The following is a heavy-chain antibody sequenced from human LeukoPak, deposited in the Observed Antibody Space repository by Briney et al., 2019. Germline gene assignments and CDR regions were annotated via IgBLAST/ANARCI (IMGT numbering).Heavy chain of an antibody. J-gene: IGHJ5*02. Sequence: PSETLSLTCSVSGGSISSYYWSWIRQPAGKGLEWIGRIYTSGSTNYNPSLKSRVTMSVDTSKNQFSLKLNSVTAADTAEYYCARDRLAAAGTGWLDPWGQGTLVTVSS. CDR2: IYTSGST. CDR1: GGSISSYY. CDR3: ARDRLAAAGTGWLDP. V-gene: IGHV4-4*07. D-gene: IGHD6-13*01.